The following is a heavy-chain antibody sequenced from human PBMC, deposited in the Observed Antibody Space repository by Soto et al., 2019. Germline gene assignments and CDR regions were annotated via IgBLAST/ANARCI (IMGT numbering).Heavy chain of an antibody. D-gene: IGHD3-22*01. CDR2: IIPIFGTA. V-gene: IGHV1-69*06. CDR1: GGTFSSYA. CDR3: ATTYYDSSGYYYGLDY. J-gene: IGHJ4*02. Sequence: QVQLVQSGAEVKKPGSSVKVSCKASGGTFSSYAISWVRQAPGQGLEWMGGIIPIFGTANYAQRFQGRVTITADKSTSTAYMELSSLRSEDTAVYYCATTYYDSSGYYYGLDYWGQGTLVTVSS.